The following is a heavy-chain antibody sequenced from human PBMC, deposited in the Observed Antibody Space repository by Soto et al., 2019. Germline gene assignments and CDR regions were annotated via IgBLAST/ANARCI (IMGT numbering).Heavy chain of an antibody. CDR3: ARESGHDDFFYYGMDV. CDR1: GGTFSSYA. D-gene: IGHD3-3*01. J-gene: IGHJ6*02. V-gene: IGHV1-69*13. Sequence: ASVKVSCKASGGTFSSYAISWVRQAPGQGLEWMGGIIPIFGTANYAQKFQGRVTITADESTSTAYMELSSLRSEDTAVYYCARESGHDDFFYYGMDVWGQGTTVTVSS. CDR2: IIPIFGTA.